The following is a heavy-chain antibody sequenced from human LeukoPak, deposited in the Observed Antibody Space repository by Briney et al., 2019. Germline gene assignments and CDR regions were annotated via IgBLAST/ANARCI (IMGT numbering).Heavy chain of an antibody. D-gene: IGHD2-2*01. CDR3: ARGACSSTSCYAHSIYY. CDR1: GYTFTSYG. V-gene: IGHV1-18*01. CDR2: ISAYNGNT. Sequence: ASVTVSCKASGYTFTSYGSSWVRQAPGQGLEWMGWISAYNGNTNYAQKLQGRVTMTTDTSTSTAYMELRSLRSDDTAVYYCARGACSSTSCYAHSIYYWGQGTLLTVSS. J-gene: IGHJ4*02.